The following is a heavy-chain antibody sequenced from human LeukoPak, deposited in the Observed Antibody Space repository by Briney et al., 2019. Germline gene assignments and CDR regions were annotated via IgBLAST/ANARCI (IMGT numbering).Heavy chain of an antibody. CDR3: VRESGSSYGYYFLH. CDR1: GFTFNSYS. CDR2: ISSSSSHM. V-gene: IGHV3-21*01. D-gene: IGHD1-26*01. Sequence: GGSLRLSCAASGFTFNSYSMYWVRQAPGKGLGWVSSISSSSSHMFYADSVKGRFSISRDNANNSLYLQMNSVRAEDTAVYYCVRESGSSYGYYFLHWGQGTLVSVSS. J-gene: IGHJ1*01.